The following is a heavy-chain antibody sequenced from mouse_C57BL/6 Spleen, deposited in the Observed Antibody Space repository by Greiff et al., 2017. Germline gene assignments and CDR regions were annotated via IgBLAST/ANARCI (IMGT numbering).Heavy chain of an antibody. Sequence: QVQLQQPGAELVRPGSSVKLSCKASGYTFTSYWMDWVKQRPGQGLEWIGNIYPSDSETHYNQKFKDKATLTVDKSSSTAYMQLSSLTSEDSAVYYCATTTVVAEYFDVWGTGTTVTVSS. J-gene: IGHJ1*03. D-gene: IGHD1-1*01. CDR3: ATTTVVAEYFDV. V-gene: IGHV1-61*01. CDR2: IYPSDSET. CDR1: GYTFTSYW.